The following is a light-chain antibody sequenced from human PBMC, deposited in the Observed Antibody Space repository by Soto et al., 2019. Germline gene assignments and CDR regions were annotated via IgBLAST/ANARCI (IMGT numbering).Light chain of an antibody. J-gene: IGKJ2*01. Sequence: DIVMTQSPDSLAVSLGERATINCKSSQSLLANCNNKNCLAWYQHKPGQPPKMLILWASTRESGVPDRFSGSGSGTDFALTISSLQAEDAAVYYCQHLFGPPFPFGQGTKLEIK. CDR2: WAS. CDR1: QSLLANCNNKNC. CDR3: QHLFGPPFP. V-gene: IGKV4-1*01.